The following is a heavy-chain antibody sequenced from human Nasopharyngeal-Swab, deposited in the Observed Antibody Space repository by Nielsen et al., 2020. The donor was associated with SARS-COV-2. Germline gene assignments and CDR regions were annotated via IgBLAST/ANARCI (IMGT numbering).Heavy chain of an antibody. D-gene: IGHD3-3*01. Sequence: GGSLRLSCAASGFTFSGYSMNWVRQAPGKGLEWVSYISSSSTTIYYADSVKGRFTISRDNAKNSLSLQMNSLRAEDTAVYYCASPNPDFSHHKAYYGMDVWGQGTTVTVSS. CDR3: ASPNPDFSHHKAYYGMDV. CDR1: GFTFSGYS. CDR2: ISSSSTTI. J-gene: IGHJ6*01. V-gene: IGHV3-48*04.